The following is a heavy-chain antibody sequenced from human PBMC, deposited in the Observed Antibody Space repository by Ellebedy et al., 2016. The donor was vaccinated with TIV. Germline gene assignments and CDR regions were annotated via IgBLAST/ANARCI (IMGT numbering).Heavy chain of an antibody. D-gene: IGHD2-21*01. J-gene: IGHJ4*02. CDR3: AREVNSFDY. CDR1: GGTFSSYA. Sequence: ASVKVSCKASGGTFSSYAISWVRQAPGQGLEWMGGIIPIFGTANYAQKFQGRVTITRDTSVNTAYMELSSLRSEDTAVYYCAREVNSFDYWGQGTLVTVSS. V-gene: IGHV1-69*05. CDR2: IIPIFGTA.